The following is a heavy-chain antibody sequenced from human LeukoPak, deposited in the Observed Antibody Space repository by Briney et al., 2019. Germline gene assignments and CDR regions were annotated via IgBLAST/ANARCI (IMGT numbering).Heavy chain of an antibody. CDR3: ARDAYYYDSSGYYILDC. J-gene: IGHJ4*02. CDR2: IYTSGST. D-gene: IGHD3-22*01. CDR1: GGSISSYY. V-gene: IGHV4-4*07. Sequence: PSETLSLTCTVSGGSISSYYWSWIRQPAGKGLEWIGRIYTSGSTNYNPSLKSRVTMSVDTSKNQFSPKLDSVTAADTAVYYCARDAYYYDSSGYYILDCWGQGTLVTVSS.